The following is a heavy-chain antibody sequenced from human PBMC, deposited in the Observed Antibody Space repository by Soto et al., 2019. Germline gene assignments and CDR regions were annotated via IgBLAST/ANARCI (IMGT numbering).Heavy chain of an antibody. Sequence: EVQLVESGGGLVKPGGSLGLSCVASGFTFTNAWVNWVRQAPGKGLEWVGRITSKINGGTTDYAAPVKGRFTISSDDSQNTLYLQMSSLKTEDTAVYYCATGGSRFDYWGQGTLVTVSS. J-gene: IGHJ4*02. CDR3: ATGGSRFDY. V-gene: IGHV3-15*07. CDR1: GFTFTNAW. D-gene: IGHD1-1*01. CDR2: ITSKINGGTT.